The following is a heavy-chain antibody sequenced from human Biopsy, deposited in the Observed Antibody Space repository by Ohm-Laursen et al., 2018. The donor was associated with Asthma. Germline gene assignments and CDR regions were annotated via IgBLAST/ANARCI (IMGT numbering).Heavy chain of an antibody. D-gene: IGHD2-2*01. CDR3: ARKAGPCISRTCYSLDF. J-gene: IGHJ4*02. CDR2: INSVFGTT. CDR1: GGTFNTYV. V-gene: IGHV1-69*13. Sequence: ASVKVSCKSLGGTFNTYVIGWVRQAPGQGLEWMGGINSVFGTTTYPQKFQDRVTITADGSTSTVHMELSSLRSEDTAVYYCARKAGPCISRTCYSLDFWGQGTLVTVSS.